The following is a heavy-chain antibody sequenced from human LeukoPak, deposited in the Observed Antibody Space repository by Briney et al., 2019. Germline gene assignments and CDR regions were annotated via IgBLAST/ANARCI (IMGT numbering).Heavy chain of an antibody. V-gene: IGHV4-59*12. J-gene: IGHJ4*02. CDR1: GGSISSYY. D-gene: IGHD1-14*01. CDR2: IYYSGST. Sequence: SETLSLTCTVSGGSISSYYWSWIRQPPGKGLEWIGYIYYSGSTYYNPSLKSRVTISVDTSKNQFSLKLSSVTAADTAVYYCARITGEKTTRYYFDYWGQGTLVTVSS. CDR3: ARITGEKTTRYYFDY.